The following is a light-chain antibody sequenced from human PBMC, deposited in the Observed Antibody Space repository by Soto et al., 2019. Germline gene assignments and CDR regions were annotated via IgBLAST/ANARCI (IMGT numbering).Light chain of an antibody. CDR1: SSDVGGYNY. CDR3: SSYTSSSTIYV. V-gene: IGLV2-14*01. Sequence: QSALTQPASVSGSPGQSITISCTGTSSDVGGYNYVSWYQQHPGKAPKLMMYEVSNRPSGVSNRFSGSKSGNTASLTISGLQADDEADYYCSSYTSSSTIYVVGTGTKLTVL. J-gene: IGLJ1*01. CDR2: EVS.